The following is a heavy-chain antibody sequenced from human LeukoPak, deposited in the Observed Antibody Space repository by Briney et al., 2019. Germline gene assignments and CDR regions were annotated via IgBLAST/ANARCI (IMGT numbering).Heavy chain of an antibody. Sequence: SETLSLICAVYGGSFSGYYWSWIRQPPGKGLEWIGEINHSGSTNYNPSLKSRVTISVDTSKNQFSLKLSSVTAADTAVYYCARGWDIVVVPAAIGDPFDYWGQGTLVTVSS. CDR1: GGSFSGYY. CDR3: ARGWDIVVVPAAIGDPFDY. D-gene: IGHD2-2*01. V-gene: IGHV4-34*01. J-gene: IGHJ4*02. CDR2: INHSGST.